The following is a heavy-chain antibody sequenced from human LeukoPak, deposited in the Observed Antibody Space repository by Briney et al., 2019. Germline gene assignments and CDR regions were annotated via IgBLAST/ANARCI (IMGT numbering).Heavy chain of an antibody. Sequence: SETLSLTCTVSGGSISTYYWSWIRQPPGKGLEWIGYIYCSGSTNYNPSLKSRVTISVDTSKTQFSLKLSSVTAADTAVYYCARSRGYSYGTTFLDYWGQGTLVTVSS. V-gene: IGHV4-59*08. J-gene: IGHJ4*02. CDR3: ARSRGYSYGTTFLDY. D-gene: IGHD5-18*01. CDR2: IYCSGST. CDR1: GGSISTYY.